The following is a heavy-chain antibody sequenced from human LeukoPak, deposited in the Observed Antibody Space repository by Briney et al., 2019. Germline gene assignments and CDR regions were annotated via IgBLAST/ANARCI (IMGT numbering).Heavy chain of an antibody. CDR3: ARDPSSIAARDQRDDY. CDR1: GGSISSGDYY. Sequence: PSETLSLTCTVSGGSISSGDYYWSWIRQPPGKGLEWIGYIYYSGSTYYNPSLKSRVTISVDTSKNQFSLKLSSVTAADTAVYYCARDPSSIAARDQRDDYWGQGTLVTVSS. J-gene: IGHJ4*02. D-gene: IGHD6-6*01. V-gene: IGHV4-30-4*08. CDR2: IYYSGST.